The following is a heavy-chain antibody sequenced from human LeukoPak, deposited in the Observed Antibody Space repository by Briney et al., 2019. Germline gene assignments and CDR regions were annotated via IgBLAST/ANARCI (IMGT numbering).Heavy chain of an antibody. CDR3: SRRVPFEGMDV. CDR1: GFGLSSFE. V-gene: IGHV3-48*03. D-gene: IGHD3-3*01. J-gene: IGHJ6*02. Sequence: PGGSLRLSCAASGFGLSSFEVNWVRQTPGKGLEWVSFVTCDKLYFTDSVMGRFTVSRDNAKNSLYLQMNNLRDEDTGIYYCSRRVPFEGMDVWGQGTTVTVSS. CDR2: VTCDKL.